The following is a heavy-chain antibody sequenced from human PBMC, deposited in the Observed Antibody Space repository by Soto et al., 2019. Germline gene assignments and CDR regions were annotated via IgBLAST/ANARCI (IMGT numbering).Heavy chain of an antibody. CDR1: GGSISSSNW. D-gene: IGHD1-26*01. CDR2: IYHSGSA. J-gene: IGHJ3*02. V-gene: IGHV4-4*02. Sequence: QVQLQESGPGLVKPSGTLSLTCAVSGGSISSSNWWSWVRQPPGEGREWIGEIYHSGSANYNPSLXXXVXXTVDKSRNESSLKLSSVTAADTAAYYSARCNTGNCYEAFDIWGQGTMVTVSS. CDR3: ARCNTGNCYEAFDI.